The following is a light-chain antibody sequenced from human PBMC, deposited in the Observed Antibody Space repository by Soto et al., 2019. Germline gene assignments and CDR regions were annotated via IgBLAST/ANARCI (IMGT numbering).Light chain of an antibody. Sequence: AIRMTQSPSSFSASTGDRVTITCRASQGISSYLAWYQQKPGKAPKLLIYAASTLQSGVPPSFSGSGSGTDFTVTISCLQSEDFATYYCQKYYSYPHTFGQGTKVEIK. V-gene: IGKV1-8*01. CDR3: QKYYSYPHT. CDR2: AAS. CDR1: QGISSY. J-gene: IGKJ1*01.